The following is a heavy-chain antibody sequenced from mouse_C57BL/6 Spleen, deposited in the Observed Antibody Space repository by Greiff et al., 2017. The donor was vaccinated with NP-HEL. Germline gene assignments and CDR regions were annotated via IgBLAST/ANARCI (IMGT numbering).Heavy chain of an antibody. CDR3: ARLDTTVVRDY. Sequence: QVQLQQPGAELVRPGSSVKLSCKASGYTFTSYWMDWVKQRPGQGLEWIGNIYPSDSETHYNQKFKDKATLTVDKSSSTAYMQLSSLTSEDSAVYYCARLDTTVVRDYWGQGTSVTVSS. V-gene: IGHV1-61*01. CDR2: IYPSDSET. J-gene: IGHJ4*01. D-gene: IGHD1-1*01. CDR1: GYTFTSYW.